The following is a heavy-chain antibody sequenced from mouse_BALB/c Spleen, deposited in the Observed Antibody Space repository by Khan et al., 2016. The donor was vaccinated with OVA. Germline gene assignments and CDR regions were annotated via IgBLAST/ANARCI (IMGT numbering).Heavy chain of an antibody. CDR2: INTYTGEP. CDR1: GYTFTNYG. Sequence: QVQLKQSGPELKKPGETVKISCKASGYTFTNYGMNWVKQAPGKGLKWMGWINTYTGEPTYTGDFKGRFAFSLETSASTAYLQINNLKNEDRATYFCARGASYWYFDVWGAGTTVTVSS. V-gene: IGHV9-1*02. CDR3: ARGASYWYFDV. J-gene: IGHJ1*01.